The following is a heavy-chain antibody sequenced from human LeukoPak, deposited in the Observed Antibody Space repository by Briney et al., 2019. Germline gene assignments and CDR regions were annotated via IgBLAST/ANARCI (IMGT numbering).Heavy chain of an antibody. CDR1: GFTFSSYN. D-gene: IGHD3-16*01. Sequence: GGSLRLSCAASGFTFSSYNMNWVRQAPGKGLEWVSYISSTSGTRYYADYVKGRFTISRDNSKNTLYLQMNSLRAEDTAVYYCAKDSSAAWGAFDIWGQGTMVTVSS. V-gene: IGHV3-48*01. CDR2: ISSTSGTR. CDR3: AKDSSAAWGAFDI. J-gene: IGHJ3*02.